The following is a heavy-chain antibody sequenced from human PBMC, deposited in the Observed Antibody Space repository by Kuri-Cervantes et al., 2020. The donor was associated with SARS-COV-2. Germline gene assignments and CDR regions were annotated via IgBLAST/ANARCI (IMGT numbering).Heavy chain of an antibody. Sequence: GESLKISFAASGFTFSSYGMHWVRQAPGKGLEWVSYISTSSSTLYYADSVKGRFTISRDNAKNSLYLQMNSLRDGDTAVYYCARGGYDSPIFYYYGMDVWGQGTTVTVSS. V-gene: IGHV3-48*02. CDR2: ISTSSSTL. J-gene: IGHJ6*02. CDR3: ARGGYDSPIFYYYGMDV. CDR1: GFTFSSYG. D-gene: IGHD5-12*01.